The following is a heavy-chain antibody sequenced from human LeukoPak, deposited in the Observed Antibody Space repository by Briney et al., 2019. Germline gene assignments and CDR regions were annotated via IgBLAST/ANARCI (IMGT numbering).Heavy chain of an antibody. D-gene: IGHD6-6*01. J-gene: IGHJ4*02. CDR3: ASDNYSSSSG. V-gene: IGHV3-74*01. Sequence: GGSLRLSCAASGFTFSSYWVHWVRQAPGKGLVWVSRINSDGRSTSYADSVKGRFTISRDNAKNTLYLQMNSLRVEDTAVYYCASDNYSSSSGWDQGTLVTVSS. CDR2: INSDGRST. CDR1: GFTFSSYW.